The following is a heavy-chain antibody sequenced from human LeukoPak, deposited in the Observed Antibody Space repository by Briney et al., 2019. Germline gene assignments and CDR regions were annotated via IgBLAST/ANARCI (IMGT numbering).Heavy chain of an antibody. Sequence: GGSLRLSCAASGLIFSGSDMHWVRQASGKGLEWVGRITTKANNYATAYGASVKGRFTISRDDSENTAYLQMNSLKTEDTAVYYCTTYRSGHYWGQGTLVTVSS. V-gene: IGHV3-73*01. J-gene: IGHJ4*02. CDR1: GLIFSGSD. CDR2: ITTKANNYAT. D-gene: IGHD6-19*01. CDR3: TTYRSGHY.